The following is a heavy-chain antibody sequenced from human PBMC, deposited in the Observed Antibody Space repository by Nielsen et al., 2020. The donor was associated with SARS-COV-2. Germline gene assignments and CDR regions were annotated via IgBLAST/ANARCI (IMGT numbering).Heavy chain of an antibody. V-gene: IGHV4-34*01. CDR2: INHRGTT. Sequence: SETVSLTCAVHNGSFRSNYWSWIRQSPRKGLEWIGEINHRGTTNYNPSLKSRVTISVDTCKNQFSLKLRSVTAADTALYYCATSTNVAFDLWGQGTVVTVSS. CDR3: ATSTNVAFDL. CDR1: NGSFRSNY. J-gene: IGHJ3*01. D-gene: IGHD1-1*01.